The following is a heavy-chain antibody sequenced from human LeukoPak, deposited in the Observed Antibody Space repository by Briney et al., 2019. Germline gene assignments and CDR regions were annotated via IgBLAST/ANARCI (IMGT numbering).Heavy chain of an antibody. CDR1: GYTFTGYY. CDR2: INPNSGGT. J-gene: IGHJ4*02. D-gene: IGHD2-8*01. Sequence: ASVKVSCKASGYTFTGYYMHWVRQAPGQGLEWLGWINPNSGGTSYAQKFQGRVTMTRDTSISTAYMELSRLRSDDTAVYYCARAISRCTNGVCYRVMGYWGQGTLVTVSS. CDR3: ARAISRCTNGVCYRVMGY. V-gene: IGHV1-2*02.